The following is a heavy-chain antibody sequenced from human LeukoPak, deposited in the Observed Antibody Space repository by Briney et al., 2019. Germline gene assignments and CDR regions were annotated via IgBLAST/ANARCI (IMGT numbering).Heavy chain of an antibody. V-gene: IGHV4-31*03. D-gene: IGHD2-15*01. Sequence: PSETLSLTCTVPGGSISSGAYYWSWIRQHPGKGLEWIGYIYYSGSTYSTPSLKSRLTISVDTYKNQFSLKLSSVTAADTAVYYCARLNCSGDSCYSVDHWGQGTLVTVSS. CDR1: GGSISSGAYY. CDR2: IYYSGST. J-gene: IGHJ5*02. CDR3: ARLNCSGDSCYSVDH.